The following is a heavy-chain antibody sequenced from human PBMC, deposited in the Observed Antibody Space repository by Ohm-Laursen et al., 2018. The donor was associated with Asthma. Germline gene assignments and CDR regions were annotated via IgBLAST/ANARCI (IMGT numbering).Heavy chain of an antibody. V-gene: IGHV1-18*01. D-gene: IGHD6-19*01. Sequence: GSSVKVSCKASGYTFTSYGMSWVRQAPGQGLEWMGWISAYNGNTNYAQKLQGRVTMTTDTSTSTAYMELRSLRSDDTAVYYCARDLSIGQQWLGPLDFHFDYWGQGTLVTVSS. J-gene: IGHJ4*02. CDR2: ISAYNGNT. CDR3: ARDLSIGQQWLGPLDFHFDY. CDR1: GYTFTSYG.